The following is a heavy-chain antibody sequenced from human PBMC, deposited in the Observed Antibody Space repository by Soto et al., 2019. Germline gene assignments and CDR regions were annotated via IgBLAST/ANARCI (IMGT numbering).Heavy chain of an antibody. CDR3: ARGGRGYEFDY. V-gene: IGHV3-64*01. Sequence: EVQLVESGGGLVQPGGSLRLSCAASGFTFSSYAMHWVRQAPGKGLEYVSVISSNGGSTYYANSVKARFNISRDNSKNTLYLQMGSLKAEEMVVYYCARGGRGYEFDYWGQGTLVTVSS. CDR1: GFTFSSYA. CDR2: ISSNGGST. J-gene: IGHJ4*02. D-gene: IGHD5-12*01.